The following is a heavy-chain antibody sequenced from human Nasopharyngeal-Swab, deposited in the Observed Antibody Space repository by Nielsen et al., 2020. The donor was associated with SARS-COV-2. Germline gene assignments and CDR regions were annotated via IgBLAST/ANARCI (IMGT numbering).Heavy chain of an antibody. D-gene: IGHD1-26*01. CDR3: ATSLAIVGTTSLWYYYYGMDV. V-gene: IGHV1-24*01. J-gene: IGHJ6*02. CDR2: FDPEDGET. Sequence: ASAKVSCKVSGYTLTELSMHWVRQAPGKGLEWMGGFDPEDGETIFAQKFQGRVTMTEDTSTDTAYMELSSLRSEDTAVYYCATSLAIVGTTSLWYYYYGMDVWGHGTTVTVSS. CDR1: GYTLTELS.